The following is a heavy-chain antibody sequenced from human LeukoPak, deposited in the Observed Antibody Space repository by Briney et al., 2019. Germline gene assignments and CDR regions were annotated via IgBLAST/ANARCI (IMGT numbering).Heavy chain of an antibody. J-gene: IGHJ4*02. V-gene: IGHV4-34*01. CDR1: GGSFSGYY. CDR2: INHSGST. D-gene: IGHD4-23*01. CDR3: ARESTTVVTYYFDY. Sequence: SETLSLTCAVYGGSFSGYYWSWIRQPPGKGLEWIGEINHSGSTNYNPSLKSRVTIPVDTSKNQFSLKLGSVTAADTAVYYCARESTTVVTYYFDYWGQGTLVTVSS.